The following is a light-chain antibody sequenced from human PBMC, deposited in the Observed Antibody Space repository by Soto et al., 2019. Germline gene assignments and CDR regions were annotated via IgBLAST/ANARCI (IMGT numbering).Light chain of an antibody. V-gene: IGLV1-44*01. CDR2: SNN. CDR1: SSNIGSNT. CDR3: AAWDDSLNAVV. J-gene: IGLJ2*01. Sequence: QSVLTQPPSASGTPGQRVTISCSGSSSNIGSNTVNWYQQLPGTAPKLIYSNNQRPSGVPDRFSGSKSGTSASLAISGLQSEDEADYYCAAWDDSLNAVVFGGGTKLTVL.